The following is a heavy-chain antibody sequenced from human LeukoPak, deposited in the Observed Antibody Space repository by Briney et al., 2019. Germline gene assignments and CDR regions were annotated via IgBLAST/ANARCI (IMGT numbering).Heavy chain of an antibody. Sequence: GGSLRLSCAASGFTFSSYSMNWVRQAPGKGLEWVSYISSSSSTIYYADSVKGRFTISRDNAKNSLYLQMNSLSAEDTAVYYCARIYSGYDYRGSVVDYWGQGTLVTVSS. J-gene: IGHJ4*02. CDR1: GFTFSSYS. V-gene: IGHV3-48*01. CDR3: ARIYSGYDYRGSVVDY. CDR2: ISSSSSTI. D-gene: IGHD5-12*01.